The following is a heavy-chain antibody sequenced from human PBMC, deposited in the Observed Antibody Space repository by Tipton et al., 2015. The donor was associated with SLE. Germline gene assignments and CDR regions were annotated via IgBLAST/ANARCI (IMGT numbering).Heavy chain of an antibody. CDR3: ARGVAGYFMYCYMDV. CDR1: GASISSGSSY. V-gene: IGHV4-61*02. CDR2: IFSRGST. J-gene: IGHJ6*03. D-gene: IGHD5-18*01. Sequence: TLSLTCTVSGASISSGSSYWSWIRQPAGKGLEWIGRIFSRGSTNSNLSLKSRVTISLDGSKNQFSLKLSSVTAADTAVYYCARGVAGYFMYCYMDVWGKGTTVTISS.